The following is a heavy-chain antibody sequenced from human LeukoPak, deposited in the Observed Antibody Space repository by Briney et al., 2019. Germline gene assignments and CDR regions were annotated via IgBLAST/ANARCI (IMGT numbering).Heavy chain of an antibody. D-gene: IGHD3-3*01. CDR3: ARTSSPYYDFWSGYLDLDY. CDR1: GFTFSDYY. V-gene: IGHV3-11*01. J-gene: IGHJ4*02. Sequence: KPGGSLRLSCAASGFTFSDYYMSWIRQAPGKGLEWVSYISSSGSTIYYADSVKGRFTISRDNAKNSLYLQMNSLRAEDTAVYYCARTSSPYYDFWSGYLDLDYWGQGTLVTVPS. CDR2: ISSSGSTI.